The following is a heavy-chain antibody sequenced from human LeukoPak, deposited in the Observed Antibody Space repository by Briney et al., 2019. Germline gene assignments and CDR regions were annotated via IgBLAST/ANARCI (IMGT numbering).Heavy chain of an antibody. J-gene: IGHJ4*02. Sequence: PGRSLRLSCAASGFTFSSYAMHWVRQAPGQGLEWMGWINPNSGGTNYAQKFQGRVTMTRDTSISTAFMELGRLRSDDTAVYYCAREYTAMAIFDYWGQGTLVTVSS. CDR3: AREYTAMAIFDY. CDR2: INPNSGGT. CDR1: GFTFSSYA. V-gene: IGHV1-2*02. D-gene: IGHD5-18*01.